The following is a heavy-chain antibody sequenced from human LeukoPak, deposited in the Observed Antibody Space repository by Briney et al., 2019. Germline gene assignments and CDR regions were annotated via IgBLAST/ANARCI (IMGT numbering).Heavy chain of an antibody. Sequence: GGSLRLSCAASGFSFSTYSMIWVRQAPGKGLEWVSSVSGTSEYIYYADSVWGRFTISRDNAKNTVYLQMNSLRAEDTAVYYCARWYSSGWYSDYWGQGTLVTVSS. CDR3: ARWYSSGWYSDY. D-gene: IGHD6-19*01. CDR2: VSGTSEYI. V-gene: IGHV3-21*06. CDR1: GFSFSTYS. J-gene: IGHJ4*02.